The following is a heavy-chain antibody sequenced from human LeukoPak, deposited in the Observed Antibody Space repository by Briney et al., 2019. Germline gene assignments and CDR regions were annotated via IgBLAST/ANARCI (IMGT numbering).Heavy chain of an antibody. Sequence: PGGSLRLSCAGSGFALNTYTMNWVRQAPGQGLEWVSSISPSGGSTWNADSVKGRFTISRDNARNSVTLQMSSLRVDDTAVYYCGRDVLGETGAGGPWGQGALVTVSS. CDR2: ISPSGGST. CDR1: GFALNTYT. J-gene: IGHJ5*02. CDR3: GRDVLGETGAGGP. V-gene: IGHV3-21*01. D-gene: IGHD3-10*01.